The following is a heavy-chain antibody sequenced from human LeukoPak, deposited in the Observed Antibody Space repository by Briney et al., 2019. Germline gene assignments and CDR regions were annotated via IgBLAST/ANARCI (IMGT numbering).Heavy chain of an antibody. V-gene: IGHV3-33*01. D-gene: IGHD4-17*01. CDR3: ARGSPSTVGFFVPGRYYFDY. Sequence: PGGSLRLSCATSGFTFTTYGMHWVRQAPGKGLEWVAVIYYDGSNKYYSDSVKGRFTISRDNSKNTLYLQMDSLRAEDTAVYYCARGSPSTVGFFVPGRYYFDYWGQGTLVTVSS. CDR2: IYYDGSNK. J-gene: IGHJ4*02. CDR1: GFTFTTYG.